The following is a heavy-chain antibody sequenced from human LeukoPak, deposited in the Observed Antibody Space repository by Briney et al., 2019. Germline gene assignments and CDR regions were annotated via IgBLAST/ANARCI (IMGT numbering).Heavy chain of an antibody. CDR3: ANFPDPYDYVWGSYDL. J-gene: IGHJ5*02. V-gene: IGHV3-53*01. Sequence: GGSLRLSCAASGFTVSSNYMSWVRQAPGKGLEWVSVIYSGGSTYYADSVKGRFTISRGNSKNTLYLQMNSLRAEDTAVYYCANFPDPYDYVWGSYDLWGQGTLVTVSS. D-gene: IGHD3-16*01. CDR2: IYSGGST. CDR1: GFTVSSNY.